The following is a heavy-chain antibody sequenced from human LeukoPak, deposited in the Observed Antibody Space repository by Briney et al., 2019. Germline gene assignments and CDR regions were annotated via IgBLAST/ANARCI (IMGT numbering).Heavy chain of an antibody. J-gene: IGHJ4*02. CDR3: ARSLISTVATDY. CDR1: GGTFSSYA. V-gene: IGHV1-69*04. Sequence: SVKVSCKASGGTFSSYAISWVRQAPGQGLEWMGRIIPILGIANYAQKFQGRVTITADKSTSTAYMELSSLRSEDTAIYYCARSLISTVATDYWGQGTLVTVSS. CDR2: IIPILGIA. D-gene: IGHD2-2*01.